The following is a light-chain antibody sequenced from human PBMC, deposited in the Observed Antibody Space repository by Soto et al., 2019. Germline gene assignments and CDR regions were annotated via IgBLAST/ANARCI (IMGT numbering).Light chain of an antibody. CDR2: EVS. J-gene: IGLJ3*02. CDR1: SSDVGRYNL. Sequence: QSALTQPASVSGSPGQSITISCAGTSSDVGRYNLVSWYQHHPGTAPKLMIYEVSKRPSGVSGRFSGSKSGNTASLTISGLQAEDEADYYCCSYAGTSTYVLFGGGTKVTVL. V-gene: IGLV2-23*02. CDR3: CSYAGTSTYVL.